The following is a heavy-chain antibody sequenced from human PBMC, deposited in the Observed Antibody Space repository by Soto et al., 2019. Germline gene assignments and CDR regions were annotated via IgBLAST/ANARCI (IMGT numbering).Heavy chain of an antibody. J-gene: IGHJ6*02. V-gene: IGHV4-61*08. D-gene: IGHD2-2*01. CDR1: GGSVGSGGDY. Sequence: SETRSLTWTVSGGSVGSGGDYWSCIRQPPGKGLEWFGCIYYSGSTNYNPSLKSRVTISVDTSKNQFSLKLSSVTAADTAVYYCARDRRLRYCSSTSCSDYYYYYGMDVWGQGTTVT. CDR3: ARDRRLRYCSSTSCSDYYYYYGMDV. CDR2: IYYSGST.